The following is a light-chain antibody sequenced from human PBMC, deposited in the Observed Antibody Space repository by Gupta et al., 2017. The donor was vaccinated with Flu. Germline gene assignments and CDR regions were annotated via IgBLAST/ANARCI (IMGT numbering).Light chain of an antibody. CDR1: TSNIDSNV. CDR2: SDT. CDR3: ADWDDGLESCV. Sequence: QSVLTQPPSASATPGQRVTISCSGDTSNIDSNVVTWYQQIPGSAPKLLMESDTERPSGVTARCSCSKSGASASPAISDLQSEEEAVDFCADWDDGLESCVFGGGTSLTVL. J-gene: IGLJ3*02. V-gene: IGLV1-44*01.